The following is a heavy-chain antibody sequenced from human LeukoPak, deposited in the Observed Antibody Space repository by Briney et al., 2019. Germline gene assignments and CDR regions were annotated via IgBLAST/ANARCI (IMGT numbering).Heavy chain of an antibody. V-gene: IGHV1-8*01. CDR3: ARGIPRIAARPSYYYYYYMDV. D-gene: IGHD6-6*01. CDR1: GYTFTSYD. Sequence: ASVKVSRKASGYTFTSYDINWVRQATGQGLEWMGWMNPNSGNTGYAQKFQGRVTMTRNTSISTAYMELSSLRSEDTAVYYCARGIPRIAARPSYYYYYYMDVWGKGTTVTVSS. J-gene: IGHJ6*03. CDR2: MNPNSGNT.